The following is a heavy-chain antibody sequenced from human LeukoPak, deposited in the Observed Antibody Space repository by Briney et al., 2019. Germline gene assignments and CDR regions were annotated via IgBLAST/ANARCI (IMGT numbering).Heavy chain of an antibody. J-gene: IGHJ4*02. CDR1: GDSLNSGSYY. D-gene: IGHD2-21*02. V-gene: IGHV4-31*01. CDR2: ISYRGTT. CDR3: ARMPRGVAVVTPYYFDS. Sequence: SQTLSLTCTVFGDSLNSGSYYWGWIRQHSERGLEWIGYISYRGTTFYNPSLSSLVSISAHTSNTHFSLNINSVTAADTAVYYCARMPRGVAVVTPYYFDSWGQGTLVTVSS.